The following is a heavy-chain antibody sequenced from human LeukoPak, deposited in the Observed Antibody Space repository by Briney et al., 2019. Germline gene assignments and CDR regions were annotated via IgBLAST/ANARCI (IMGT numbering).Heavy chain of an antibody. D-gene: IGHD1-14*01. CDR3: ARARKLTALYYFDY. V-gene: IGHV4-39*07. CDR2: IYYSGST. Sequence: SETLSLTCTVSGGSISSSSYYWGWIRQPPGKGLEWIGSIYYSGSTYYNPSLKSRVTISVDTSKNQFSLKLSSVTAADTAAYYCARARKLTALYYFDYWGQGTLVTVSS. J-gene: IGHJ4*02. CDR1: GGSISSSSYY.